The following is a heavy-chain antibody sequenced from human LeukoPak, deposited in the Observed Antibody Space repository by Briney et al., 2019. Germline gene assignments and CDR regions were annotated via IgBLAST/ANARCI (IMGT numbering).Heavy chain of an antibody. D-gene: IGHD1-26*01. J-gene: IGHJ6*04. V-gene: IGHV4-34*01. CDR1: GGSFSGYY. Sequence: SETLSLTCAVYGGSFSGYYWSWIRQPPGKGLEWIGEINHSGSTNYNPSLKSRVTISVDTSKNQFSLKLSSVTAADTAVYYCARGRYGGYGYYYYGMDVWGKGTPVTVSS. CDR3: ARGRYGGYGYYYYGMDV. CDR2: INHSGST.